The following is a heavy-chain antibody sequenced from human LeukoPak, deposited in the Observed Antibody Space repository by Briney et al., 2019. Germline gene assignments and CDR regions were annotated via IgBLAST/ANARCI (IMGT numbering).Heavy chain of an antibody. CDR1: GFTLNRHG. J-gene: IGHJ4*02. D-gene: IGHD3-10*01. CDR2: IWHDGSKQ. V-gene: IGHV3-33*08. Sequence: PGRSLRLSCAASGFTLNRHGMHWVRQAPGKGLEWVAAIWHDGSKQLYRDAVKGRFTISRDDSKNTVFLQMNSLRAEDTAVYFCARDLSYGSGEFWGQGTLVTVSS. CDR3: ARDLSYGSGEF.